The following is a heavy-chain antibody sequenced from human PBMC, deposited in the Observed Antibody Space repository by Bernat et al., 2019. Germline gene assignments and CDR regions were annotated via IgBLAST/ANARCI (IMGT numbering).Heavy chain of an antibody. CDR3: ATVTTGY. CDR1: GFTLSSNW. V-gene: IGHV3-74*01. CDR2: ISSDGSST. D-gene: IGHD4-17*01. Sequence: EVQLVESGGGLVQPGGSLRLSCAASGFTLSSNWMQWVRQAAGKGLVWVSRISSDGSSTTYAASVRGRFTISRDNAKNTLYLPMNSLKAEDTAVYYCATVTTGYWGQGTLVTVSS. J-gene: IGHJ4*02.